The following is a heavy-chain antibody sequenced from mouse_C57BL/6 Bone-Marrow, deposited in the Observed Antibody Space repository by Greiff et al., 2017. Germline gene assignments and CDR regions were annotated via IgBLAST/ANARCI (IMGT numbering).Heavy chain of an antibody. Sequence: EVKLVESGAELVRPGASVKLSCTASGFNIKDDYMHWVKQRPEQGLEWIGWIDPENGDTEYASKFQGKATITADTSSNTAYLQLSSLTSEDTAVYCCTTIITTGYWGQGTTLTVSS. CDR1: GFNIKDDY. CDR2: IDPENGDT. V-gene: IGHV14-4*01. D-gene: IGHD1-2*01. J-gene: IGHJ2*01. CDR3: TTIITTGY.